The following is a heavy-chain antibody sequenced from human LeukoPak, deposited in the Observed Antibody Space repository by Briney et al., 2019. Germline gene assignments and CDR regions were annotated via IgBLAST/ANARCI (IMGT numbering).Heavy chain of an antibody. D-gene: IGHD2-2*01. J-gene: IGHJ5*02. CDR3: ARGRGGYCSGTSCSAGGNWFDP. CDR2: IWYDGSNK. Sequence: GSLRLSCAASGFTFSSYGMHWVRQAPGKGLEWVAVIWYDGSNKYYADSVKGRFTISRDNSKNTLYLQMNSLRAEDTAVYYCARGRGGYCSGTSCSAGGNWFDPWGQGTLVTVSS. CDR1: GFTFSSYG. V-gene: IGHV3-33*01.